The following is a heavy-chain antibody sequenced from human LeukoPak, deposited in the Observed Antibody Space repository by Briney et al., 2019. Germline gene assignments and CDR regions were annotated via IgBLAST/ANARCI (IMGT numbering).Heavy chain of an antibody. V-gene: IGHV3-20*01. CDR1: GFTFDDYG. D-gene: IGHD3-10*01. Sequence: GGSLRLSCAASGFTFDDYGMSWVRQAPGKGLEWVSGINWNGGSTGYADSVKGRFTTSRDNAKNSLYLQMNSLRAEDTALYHCARTPLGSGSYDYWGQGTLVTVSS. CDR2: INWNGGST. CDR3: ARTPLGSGSYDY. J-gene: IGHJ4*02.